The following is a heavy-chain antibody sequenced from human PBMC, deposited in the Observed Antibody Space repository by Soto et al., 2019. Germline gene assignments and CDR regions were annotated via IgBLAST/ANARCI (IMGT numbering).Heavy chain of an antibody. D-gene: IGHD3-22*01. CDR3: ARDAYYDGSGSLGY. V-gene: IGHV1-18*01. CDR2: ISAYNGNT. Sequence: ASVKVSCQASGYTFTSYGISWVRQAPGQGLEWMGWISAYNGNTNYAQKLQGRVTMTTDTSTSTAYMELRSLRSDDTAVYYCARDAYYDGSGSLGYWGQGTLVTVSS. CDR1: GYTFTSYG. J-gene: IGHJ4*02.